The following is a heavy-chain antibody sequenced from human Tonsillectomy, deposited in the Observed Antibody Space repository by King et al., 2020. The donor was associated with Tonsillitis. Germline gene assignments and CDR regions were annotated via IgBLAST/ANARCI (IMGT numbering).Heavy chain of an antibody. V-gene: IGHV3-33*01. CDR2: ISYDGRNK. CDR3: ARDFLSSPKAVTGSPDL. CDR1: GFTFSSYG. Sequence: VQLVESGGGVVRPGRSLRLSCAASGFTFSSYGMHWVRQAPGKGLEWVALISYDGRNKYYVDSVKGRFTISRDSSKNTVYMQMNSLRTEDTAVYYCARDFLSSPKAVTGSPDLWGRGTLVTVSS. D-gene: IGHD6-19*01. J-gene: IGHJ2*01.